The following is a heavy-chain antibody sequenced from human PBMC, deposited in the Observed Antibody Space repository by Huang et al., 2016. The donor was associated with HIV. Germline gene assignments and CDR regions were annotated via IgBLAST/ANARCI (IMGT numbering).Heavy chain of an antibody. V-gene: IGHV1-2*02. Sequence: QVQLVQSGAEVKKPGASVKVSCKASGYTFTGYYLHWVRQAPGQGLGWIGWINPKSGGTNYAQKFQGRVTMTRDTTISTAYMELSRLRSDDTAVYYCAREVVSATGYYYYGMDVWGQGTTVTVSS. CDR3: AREVVSATGYYYYGMDV. D-gene: IGHD2-15*01. CDR2: INPKSGGT. J-gene: IGHJ6*02. CDR1: GYTFTGYY.